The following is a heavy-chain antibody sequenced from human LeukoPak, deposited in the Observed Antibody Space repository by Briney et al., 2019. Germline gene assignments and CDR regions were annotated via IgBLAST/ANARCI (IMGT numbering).Heavy chain of an antibody. V-gene: IGHV3-9*01. Sequence: GGSLRLSCAASGFTFDDYAMHWARRAPGRGLEGVSGISWNSGSIGYADSVKGRFTISRDNAKNSLYLQMNSLRAEDTALYYCARGDSSGYYELDFRFDYWGQGTLVTVSS. CDR3: ARGDSSGYYELDFRFDY. CDR2: ISWNSGSI. CDR1: GFTFDDYA. J-gene: IGHJ4*02. D-gene: IGHD3-22*01.